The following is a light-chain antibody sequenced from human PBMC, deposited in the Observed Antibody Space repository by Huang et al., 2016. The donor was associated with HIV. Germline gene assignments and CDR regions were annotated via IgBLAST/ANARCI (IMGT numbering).Light chain of an antibody. CDR3: QQYDNWPLT. V-gene: IGKV3-15*01. CDR1: LSVSTN. J-gene: IGKJ4*01. CDR2: GAS. Sequence: ERVMTQSPATVSLSPGERATLSCRASLSVSTNLAWYQQRPGQAPRLLIYGASTRATGIAARFSGGGSGAEFTLTISSLQSEEFAVYYCQQYDNWPLTFGGGTKVQIK.